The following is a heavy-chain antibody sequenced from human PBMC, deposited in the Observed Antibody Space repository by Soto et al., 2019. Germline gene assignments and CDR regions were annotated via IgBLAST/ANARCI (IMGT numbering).Heavy chain of an antibody. CDR2: INPDGTKT. CDR1: GFTCSAYW. D-gene: IGHD3-3*01. Sequence: RWSLRLSCAVSGFTCSAYWMHWVRQTPGKGLVWVSRINPDGTKTNYADSVEGRFTISRDNAKSTLYLQMNSLSAEDTAIYFCSSDTFGLRDTWGQGTLVTVSS. V-gene: IGHV3-74*01. J-gene: IGHJ5*02. CDR3: SSDTFGLRDT.